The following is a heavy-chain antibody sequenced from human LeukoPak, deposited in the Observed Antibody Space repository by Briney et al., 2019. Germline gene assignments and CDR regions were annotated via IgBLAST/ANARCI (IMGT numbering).Heavy chain of an antibody. CDR2: INSAGSSI. Sequence: GGSLRLSCAASGFTFSSYWMHWVRQAPGKGLVWVSRINSAGSSIRYADSVKGRFTISRDNAKKTLYLQMNSLRAEDTAVYHCARSHYYDNSGQFYYYYGLDVWGQGTTVTVSS. J-gene: IGHJ6*02. V-gene: IGHV3-74*01. D-gene: IGHD3-22*01. CDR1: GFTFSSYW. CDR3: ARSHYYDNSGQFYYYYGLDV.